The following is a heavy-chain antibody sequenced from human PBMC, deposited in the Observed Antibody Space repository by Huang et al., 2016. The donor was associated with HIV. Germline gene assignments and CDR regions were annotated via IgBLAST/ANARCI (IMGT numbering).Heavy chain of an antibody. CDR3: ATDLGGYSFDY. D-gene: IGHD2-21*02. CDR1: GFSFSHYG. Sequence: QEQLVESGGGVVQPGGSLRFFCATSGFSFSHYGMHWVRQAPGKGLEWVAFIRFDGGNKHYADSAKGRFTISRDNSKKMLFLEMNSLRGDDTAFYYCATDLGGYSFDYWGQGALVSVSS. J-gene: IGHJ4*02. CDR2: IRFDGGNK. V-gene: IGHV3-30*02.